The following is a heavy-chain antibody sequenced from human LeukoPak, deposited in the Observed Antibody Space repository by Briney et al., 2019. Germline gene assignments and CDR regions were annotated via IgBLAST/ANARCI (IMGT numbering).Heavy chain of an antibody. CDR1: GGSISSSSYY. CDR2: IYYSGST. D-gene: IGHD4-11*01. V-gene: IGHV4-39*01. Sequence: KPSETLSLTCTVSGGSISSSSYYWGWIRQPPGKGLEWIVSIYYSGSTYYNPSLKSRVTISVDTSKNQFSLKLSPVTAADTAVYYCARQDYSNEEEGVGFDYWGQGTLVTVSS. CDR3: ARQDYSNEEEGVGFDY. J-gene: IGHJ4*02.